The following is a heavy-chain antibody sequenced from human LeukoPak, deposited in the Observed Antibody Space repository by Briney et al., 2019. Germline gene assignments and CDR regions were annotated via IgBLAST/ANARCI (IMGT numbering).Heavy chain of an antibody. Sequence: SETLSLTCAVYGGSFSGYYWSWIRQPPGKGLEWIGEINHSGSTNYNPSLKSRVTISVDTSKNQFSLKLSSVTAADTAVYYCARGRGGSSGWKKHTEPPHFDYWGQGTLVTVSS. V-gene: IGHV4-34*01. CDR2: INHSGST. CDR1: GGSFSGYY. CDR3: ARGRGGSSGWKKHTEPPHFDY. D-gene: IGHD6-19*01. J-gene: IGHJ4*02.